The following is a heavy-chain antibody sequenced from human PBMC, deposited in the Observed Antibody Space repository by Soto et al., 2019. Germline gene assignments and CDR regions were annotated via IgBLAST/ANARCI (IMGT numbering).Heavy chain of an antibody. Sequence: SETLSLTCTVSGGSISSGDYYWSWIRQPPGKGLEWIGYIYYSGSSYYNPSLKSRVTISVDTSKNQFSLKLSSVTAADTDVYYCARVTGERHWFDPWGQGTLVTVSS. J-gene: IGHJ5*02. CDR3: ARVTGERHWFDP. CDR1: GGSISSGDYY. CDR2: IYYSGSS. V-gene: IGHV4-30-4*01. D-gene: IGHD1-1*01.